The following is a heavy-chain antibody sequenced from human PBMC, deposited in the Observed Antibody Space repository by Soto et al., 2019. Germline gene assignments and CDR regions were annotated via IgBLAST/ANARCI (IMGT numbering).Heavy chain of an antibody. J-gene: IGHJ6*02. D-gene: IGHD6-13*01. CDR3: AKSIAALGSYYYYGMDV. CDR1: GFTFSSYG. V-gene: IGHV3-30*18. CDR2: ISYDRSNK. Sequence: QVQLVESGGGVVQPGRSLRLSCAASGFTFSSYGMHWVRQAPGKGLEWVAVISYDRSNKYYADSVKGRFTISRDNSKNTLYLQMNSLRAEDTAVYYCAKSIAALGSYYYYGMDVWGQGTTVTVSS.